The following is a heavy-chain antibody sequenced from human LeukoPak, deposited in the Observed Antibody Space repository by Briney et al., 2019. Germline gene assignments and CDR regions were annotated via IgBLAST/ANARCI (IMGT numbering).Heavy chain of an antibody. CDR2: IKNDGSEE. J-gene: IGHJ4*02. D-gene: IGHD3-10*01. V-gene: IGHV3-7*01. Sequence: GGPLRLSCAASGFTFSRYWMRWVRQAPGKGLEGVAYIKNDGSEEYYVDSVKGRFTISRDNARNSLFLQMNSLTVEDTAVYYCARAIRGSAVDTGDRWGQGTLVTVSS. CDR1: GFTFSRYW. CDR3: ARAIRGSAVDTGDR.